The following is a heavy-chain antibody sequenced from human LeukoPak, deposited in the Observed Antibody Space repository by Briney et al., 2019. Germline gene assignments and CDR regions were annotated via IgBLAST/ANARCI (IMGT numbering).Heavy chain of an antibody. Sequence: GESLKISCKGPGYSFTSGYSFAVYWIGWVRQMPGKGLEWMGIVYPGDSDTRYSPSFQGQVTISVDTSISTAYLQWSSLKASDTAIYYCVRRGYCEGTGGCHSNPFDIWGQGTMVTVSS. J-gene: IGHJ3*02. CDR1: GYSFAVYW. CDR2: VYPGDSDT. CDR3: VRRGYCEGTGGCHSNPFDI. D-gene: IGHD2-15*01. V-gene: IGHV5-51*01.